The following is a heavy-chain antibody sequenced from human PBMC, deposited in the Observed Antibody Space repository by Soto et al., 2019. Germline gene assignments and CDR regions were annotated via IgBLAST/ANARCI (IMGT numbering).Heavy chain of an antibody. CDR3: GGDSSGYYYPDVFDI. J-gene: IGHJ3*02. CDR1: GLTCISYS. D-gene: IGHD3-22*01. Sequence: VGSHRHSSTASGLTCISYSMSWVRQATGKGLEWVSYISSSSSTIYYADSVKGRFTISRDNAKNSLYLQMNSLRDEDTAVYYCGGDSSGYYYPDVFDIWGQGTIVTVSS. CDR2: ISSSSSTI. V-gene: IGHV3-48*02.